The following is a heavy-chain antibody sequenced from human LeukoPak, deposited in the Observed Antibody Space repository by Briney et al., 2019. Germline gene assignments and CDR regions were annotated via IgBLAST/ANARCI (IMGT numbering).Heavy chain of an antibody. CDR3: ARGSGVVAVRWFDP. V-gene: IGHV4-34*01. CDR1: DRSFSGNN. J-gene: IGHJ5*02. CDR2: INHSGST. Sequence: NPSQTLSLTCPVHDRSFSGNNWNWIRQPPGKELEWIGEINHSGSTNYNPSLKSRVTISVDTSKNQFSLKLSSVTAADMAVYYCARGSGVVAVRWFDPLGQGTLVTVSS. D-gene: IGHD2-15*01.